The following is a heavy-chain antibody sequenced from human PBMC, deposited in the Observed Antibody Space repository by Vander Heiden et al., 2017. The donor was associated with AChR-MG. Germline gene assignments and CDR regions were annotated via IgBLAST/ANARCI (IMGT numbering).Heavy chain of an antibody. V-gene: IGHV3-7*01. Sequence: EVQLVESGGGLVQPGGSLRLSCAASGFTFSRYWLGWVRQAPGKGLEWVANIKQDGSEKYYVESVKGRFTISRDNAKNSLYLQMNSLRAEDTAVYYCARRGEYSSSTWAYYYYMDVWGKGTTVTVSS. CDR2: IKQDGSEK. D-gene: IGHD6-6*01. J-gene: IGHJ6*03. CDR3: ARRGEYSSSTWAYYYYMDV. CDR1: GFTFSRYW.